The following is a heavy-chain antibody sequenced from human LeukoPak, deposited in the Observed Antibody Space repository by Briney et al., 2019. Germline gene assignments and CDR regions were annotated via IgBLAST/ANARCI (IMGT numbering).Heavy chain of an antibody. CDR2: IIPIFGTT. J-gene: IGHJ3*02. CDR3: ARANGGDSGDALDI. D-gene: IGHD2-21*02. Sequence: SVKVSCKASGGTFSSYAISWVRQAPGQGLEWMGGIIPIFGTTNYAQKFQGRVTITADKSTNTVYMELSSLRSQDTAVYYCARANGGDSGDALDIWGQGTMVTVSS. V-gene: IGHV1-69*06. CDR1: GGTFSSYA.